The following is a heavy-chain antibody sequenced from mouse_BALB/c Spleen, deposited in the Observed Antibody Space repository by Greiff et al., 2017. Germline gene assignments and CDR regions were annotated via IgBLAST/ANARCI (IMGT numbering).Heavy chain of an antibody. CDR1: GFTFSSYT. CDR2: ISNGGGST. CDR3: ARRGGSTYWYSDV. V-gene: IGHV5-12-2*01. J-gene: IGHJ1*01. Sequence: EVKLVESGGGLVQPGGSLKLSCAASGFTFSSYTMSWVRQTPEKRLEWVAYISNGGGSTYYPDTVKGRFTISRDNAKNTLYLQMSSLKSEDTAMYYCARRGGSTYWYSDVWGAGTTVTVSS. D-gene: IGHD1-1*01.